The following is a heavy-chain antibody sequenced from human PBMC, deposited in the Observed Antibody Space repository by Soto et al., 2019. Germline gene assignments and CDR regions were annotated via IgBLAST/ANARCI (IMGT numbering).Heavy chain of an antibody. J-gene: IGHJ4*02. D-gene: IGHD1-26*01. Sequence: EVHLVESGGGLVQTGGSLRLSCAIFEGTVIRDWMNWVRQAPGKGLEWVAHTNQDGSEKYYVDSVKGRCTISRDNDKNSLCLQMSSLRAEDTAMYYCSGGVGDAFWGQGTLVTVSS. CDR2: TNQDGSEK. CDR1: EGTVIRDW. CDR3: SGGVGDAF. V-gene: IGHV3-7*04.